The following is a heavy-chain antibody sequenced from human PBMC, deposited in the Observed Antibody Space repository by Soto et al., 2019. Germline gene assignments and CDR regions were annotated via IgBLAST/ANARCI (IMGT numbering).Heavy chain of an antibody. Sequence: PGGSLRLSCAASGFTFSSYGMHWVRQAPGKGLEWVAVIWYDGSNKYYADSVKGRFTISRDNSKNTLYLQMNSLRAEDTAVYYCARDHQADSSGLFDYWGQGTLVTVSS. CDR1: GFTFSSYG. CDR2: IWYDGSNK. CDR3: ARDHQADSSGLFDY. D-gene: IGHD3-22*01. J-gene: IGHJ4*02. V-gene: IGHV3-33*01.